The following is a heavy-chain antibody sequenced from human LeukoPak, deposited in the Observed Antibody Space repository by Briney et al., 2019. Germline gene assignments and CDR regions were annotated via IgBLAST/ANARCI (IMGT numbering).Heavy chain of an antibody. CDR1: GGSISSGGYY. CDR2: IYYSGST. CDR3: ARDSTVLLDYGGIVC. Sequence: SQTRSLTATVPGGSISSGGYYWSWIRQHPGKGLEWIGYIYYSGSTYYNPSLKRRVTKSVDTSKNQFSLKLSSVTAADTAVYYCARDSTVLLDYGGIVCWGQGTLVAVSS. J-gene: IGHJ4*02. D-gene: IGHD4-23*01. V-gene: IGHV4-31*03.